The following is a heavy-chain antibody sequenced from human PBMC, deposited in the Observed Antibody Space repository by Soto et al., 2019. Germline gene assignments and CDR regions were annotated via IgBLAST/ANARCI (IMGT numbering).Heavy chain of an antibody. CDR2: IIPSDGTA. CDR1: GGTISSFP. J-gene: IGHJ4*02. V-gene: IGHV1-69*01. CDR3: ARSFTKSRRGGVAFDY. D-gene: IGHD3-3*01. Sequence: VQLVQSGAEVKKPGSSVKVSCTTSGGTISSFPINWVRQAPGQGLEWMGGIIPSDGTAKYAEKFQGRVTITADASTSTAYMDLSSLRSEDTAVYYCARSFTKSRRGGVAFDYWGQGTLLTVSP.